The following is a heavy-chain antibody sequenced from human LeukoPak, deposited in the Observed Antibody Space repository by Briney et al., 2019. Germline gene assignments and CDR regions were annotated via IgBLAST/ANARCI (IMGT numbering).Heavy chain of an antibody. J-gene: IGHJ4*02. CDR1: GFTFSSYA. CDR2: ISYDGSNK. Sequence: GGSLRLSCAASGFTFSSYAMHWVRQAPGKGLEWVAVISYDGSNKYYADSVKGRFTISRDNSKNTLYLQMNSLRAEDTAFYFCAIRKLGTYYFDYWGQGTLVTVSS. D-gene: IGHD1-26*01. CDR3: AIRKLGTYYFDY. V-gene: IGHV3-30-3*01.